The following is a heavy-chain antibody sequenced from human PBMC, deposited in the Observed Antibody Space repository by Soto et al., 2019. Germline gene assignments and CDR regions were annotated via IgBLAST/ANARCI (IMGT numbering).Heavy chain of an antibody. J-gene: IGHJ4*02. D-gene: IGHD3-10*01. CDR1: GGCISSYY. CDR3: ARHASLWFGDFDY. CDR2: IYYSGST. Sequence: SETLSLTCTVYGGCISSYYWSWIRQPPGKGLEWIGYIYYSGSTNYNPSLKSRVTISVDTSKNQFSLKLSSVTAADTAVYYCARHASLWFGDFDYWGQGTLVTVS. V-gene: IGHV4-59*08.